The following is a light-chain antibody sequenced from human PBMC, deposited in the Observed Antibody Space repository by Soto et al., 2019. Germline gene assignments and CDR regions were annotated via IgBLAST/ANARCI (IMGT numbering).Light chain of an antibody. CDR2: EVS. Sequence: QSVLTQPPSASGSPGQSVTISCTGTSSDVGGYDYVSWYKQHPGKAPKLMIYEVSKRPSGVPDRFSGSKSGNTAALTVSGLPAEDEADYYCSSYVGTNSYVFGTGTKVTVL. CDR1: SSDVGGYDY. CDR3: SSYVGTNSYV. J-gene: IGLJ1*01. V-gene: IGLV2-8*01.